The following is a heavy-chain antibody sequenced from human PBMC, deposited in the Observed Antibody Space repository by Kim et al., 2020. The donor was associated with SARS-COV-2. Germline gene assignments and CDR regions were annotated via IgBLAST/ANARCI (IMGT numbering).Heavy chain of an antibody. D-gene: IGHD1-26*01. J-gene: IGHJ5*02. Sequence: GGSLRLSCAASGFTVNANYMSWVRQAPGKGLEWVSLISSGGNANYAASVQGRFTISRDTSKNTLFLQMNSLRGEDTAVYYCARGGAPGFNRVPLNPWGQGTLVIVSS. V-gene: IGHV3-53*01. CDR2: ISSGGNA. CDR1: GFTVNANY. CDR3: ARGGAPGFNRVPLNP.